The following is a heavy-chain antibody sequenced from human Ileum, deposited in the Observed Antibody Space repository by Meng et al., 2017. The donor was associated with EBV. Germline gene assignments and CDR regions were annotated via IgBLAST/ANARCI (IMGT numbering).Heavy chain of an antibody. J-gene: IGHJ4*02. Sequence: QVQVEESVLGLLKASGILSLPWAGCGGSIRSSNWWNWVRQPPGKGLEWIGEIYYSGRTIYNPSLKSRVTISVDKSKNLFSLKLSSVTAADTAVYYCARGYGSGRDYFDYWGQGTLVTVSS. CDR2: IYYSGRT. V-gene: IGHV4-4*02. CDR3: ARGYGSGRDYFDY. D-gene: IGHD3-10*01. CDR1: GGSIRSSNW.